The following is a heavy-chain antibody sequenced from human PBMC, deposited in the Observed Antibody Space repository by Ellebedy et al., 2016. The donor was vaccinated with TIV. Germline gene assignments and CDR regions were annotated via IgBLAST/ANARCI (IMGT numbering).Heavy chain of an antibody. Sequence: PGGSLRLSCAVSGFTFNNYGMHWVRQAPGKGLECVSAISFDGNDKYYIDSVKGRFTISRDNSKNTLILQMNSLRAEDTAVYYCAKDRIAAAVKYHYGMDVWGQGTTVTVSS. CDR1: GFTFNNYG. V-gene: IGHV3-30*18. CDR2: ISFDGNDK. CDR3: AKDRIAAAVKYHYGMDV. D-gene: IGHD6-13*01. J-gene: IGHJ6*02.